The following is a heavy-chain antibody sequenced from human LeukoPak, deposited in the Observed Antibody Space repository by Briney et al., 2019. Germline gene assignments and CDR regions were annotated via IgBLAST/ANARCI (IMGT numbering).Heavy chain of an antibody. CDR1: GGSISSFY. D-gene: IGHD4-23*01. J-gene: IGHJ5*02. Sequence: SETLSLTCTVSGGSISSFYWTWIRQPPGEGLEWIWYIYYYGSTNYNPSLESRLTISVDTSKNQFSLKLRSVTTADTAVYYCARLNDYGVNSVGDWVDPWGQGTLVTVSS. V-gene: IGHV4-59*01. CDR2: IYYYGST. CDR3: ARLNDYGVNSVGDWVDP.